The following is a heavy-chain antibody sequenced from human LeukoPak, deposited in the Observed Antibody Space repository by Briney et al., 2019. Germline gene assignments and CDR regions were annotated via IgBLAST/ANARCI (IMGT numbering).Heavy chain of an antibody. CDR1: GFTFSSYS. V-gene: IGHV3-21*01. J-gene: IGHJ4*02. CDR3: ARDPDHTSGTCYFDY. Sequence: GGSLRLSCAASGFTFSSYSMNWVRQAPGKGLEWVSSISSSSSYIYYADSVKGRFTISRDNAKNSLYLQMDSLRAEDTAVYYCARDPDHTSGTCYFDYWGQGTLVTVSS. D-gene: IGHD6-25*01. CDR2: ISSSSSYI.